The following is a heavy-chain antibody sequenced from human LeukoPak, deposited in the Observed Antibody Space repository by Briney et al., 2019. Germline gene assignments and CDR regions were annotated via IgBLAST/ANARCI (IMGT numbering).Heavy chain of an antibody. J-gene: IGHJ5*02. D-gene: IGHD3-22*01. CDR2: INSDGSTT. CDR1: GFTITSYW. CDR3: AKGYYDSSGYSYDLGP. Sequence: PGGSLRLSCAASGFTITSYWMHWVRQAPGKGRVWVSRINSDGSTTSYADSVKGRFTISRDNAKNTLYLQMNSLRAEDTAVYYCAKGYYDSSGYSYDLGPWGQGTLVTVSS. V-gene: IGHV3-74*01.